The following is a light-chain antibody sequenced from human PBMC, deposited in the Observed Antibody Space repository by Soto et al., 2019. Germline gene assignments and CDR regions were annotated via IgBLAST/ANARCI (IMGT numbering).Light chain of an antibody. CDR3: MQHTDWRWT. CDR2: KVS. Sequence: FRPVXLGQXVSIXXXXSXXLIYSNGNTYLNWCQQMPGQAPRRLIYKVSIRDSGVPDRFSGSGSGTDFTLKISRVEAEDVGVYYCMQHTDWRWTLCQITKVDIK. V-gene: IGKV2-30*01. J-gene: IGKJ1*01. CDR1: XXLIYSNGNTY.